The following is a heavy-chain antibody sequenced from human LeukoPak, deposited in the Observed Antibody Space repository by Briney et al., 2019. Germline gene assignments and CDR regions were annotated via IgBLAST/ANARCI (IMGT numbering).Heavy chain of an antibody. Sequence: GGSLRLSCVASALIFSDYWMSWVRQAPGKGLEWVANIKQGGREEKYVGSVKGRFAISRDDAKSTLYLQMDSLSGDDTAVYYCARDNGGWFDSWGRGTLVTVSS. V-gene: IGHV3-7*03. CDR1: ALIFSDYW. D-gene: IGHD3-10*01. CDR2: IKQGGREE. J-gene: IGHJ5*01. CDR3: ARDNGGWFDS.